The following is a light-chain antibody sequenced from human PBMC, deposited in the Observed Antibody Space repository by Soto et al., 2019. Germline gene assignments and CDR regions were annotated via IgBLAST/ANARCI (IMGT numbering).Light chain of an antibody. CDR2: EAS. J-gene: IGKJ4*01. CDR3: QQYGHSPLT. V-gene: IGKV3-20*01. Sequence: DIVLTQSPGTLSVSPGERATLSCRASQTLTNISLAWYQQGPGQAPRLLVYEASSRATGISNRFSGSGSGSDFTLTINTLAPGDSAVYYCQQYGHSPLTFGGGTKVEIK. CDR1: QTLTNIS.